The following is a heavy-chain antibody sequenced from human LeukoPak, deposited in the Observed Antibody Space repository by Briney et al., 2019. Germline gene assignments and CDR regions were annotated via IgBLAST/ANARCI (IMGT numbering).Heavy chain of an antibody. V-gene: IGHV1-69*04. Sequence: GASVKVSCKASGGTFSSYAISWVRQAPGQGLEWMGRIIPILGIANYAQKFQGRVTITADKSTSTAYMELSSLRSEDTAVYYCAREIAVAGRAMDFDYWGQGTLVTVSS. CDR3: AREIAVAGRAMDFDY. D-gene: IGHD6-19*01. CDR2: IIPILGIA. CDR1: GGTFSSYA. J-gene: IGHJ4*02.